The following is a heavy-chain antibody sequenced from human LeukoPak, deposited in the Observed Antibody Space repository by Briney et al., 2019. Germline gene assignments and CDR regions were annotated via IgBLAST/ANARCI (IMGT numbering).Heavy chain of an antibody. V-gene: IGHV4-59*01. CDR1: GGSISSYY. CDR3: ARDGGYSYGPVYYYYGMDV. CDR2: IYYSGST. J-gene: IGHJ6*02. D-gene: IGHD5-18*01. Sequence: SETLSLTCTVSGGSISSYYWSWIRLPPGKGLEWIGYIYYSGSTNYNPSLKSRVTISVDTSKNQFSLKLSSVTAADTAVYYCARDGGYSYGPVYYYYGMDVWGQGTTVTVSS.